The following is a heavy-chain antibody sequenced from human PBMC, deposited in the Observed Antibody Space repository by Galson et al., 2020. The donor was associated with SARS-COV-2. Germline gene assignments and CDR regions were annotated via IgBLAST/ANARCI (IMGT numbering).Heavy chain of an antibody. CDR2: IYSGGTT. Sequence: KGLECVSVIYSGGTTYYADSVKGRFIISRDNAQNTLYLQMNSLRAEDTAVYYCARDPPDGNRGNFDYWGQGTLVTVSS. CDR3: ARDPPDGNRGNFDY. V-gene: IGHV3-53*01. D-gene: IGHD7-27*01. J-gene: IGHJ4*02.